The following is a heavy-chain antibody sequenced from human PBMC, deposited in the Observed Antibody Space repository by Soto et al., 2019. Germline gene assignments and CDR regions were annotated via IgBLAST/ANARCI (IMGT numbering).Heavy chain of an antibody. V-gene: IGHV3-66*01. CDR1: GFTVSSNY. CDR2: IYSGGST. Sequence: GGSLRLSCAASGFTVSSNYMSWVRQAPGKGLEWVSVIYSGGSTYYADSVKGRFTISRDNSKNTLYLQMNSLRAEDTAVYYCARNSGYPYYYYYYMDVWGKGTTVTVS. CDR3: ARNSGYPYYYYYYMDV. J-gene: IGHJ6*03. D-gene: IGHD5-12*01.